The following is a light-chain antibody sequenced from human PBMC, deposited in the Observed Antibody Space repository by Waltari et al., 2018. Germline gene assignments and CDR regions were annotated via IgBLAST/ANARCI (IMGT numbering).Light chain of an antibody. CDR1: SSDVAGYNH. Sequence: QSALTQPASVSGSPGQSITTSCTGTSSDVAGYNHVPWYQQLPGKTPKLIISEVSNRPSVVSDRFSGSKSGNTASLTISGLQAEDEADYYCTSYTSISTRVFGGGTKLTVL. J-gene: IGLJ3*02. CDR2: EVS. CDR3: TSYTSISTRV. V-gene: IGLV2-14*01.